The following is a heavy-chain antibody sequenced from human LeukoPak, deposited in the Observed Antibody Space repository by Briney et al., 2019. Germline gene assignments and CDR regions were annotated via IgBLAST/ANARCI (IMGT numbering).Heavy chain of an antibody. V-gene: IGHV3-23*01. CDR3: ANSLARGTYNWFDP. CDR1: GFTFSSYA. Sequence: GGSLRLSCAASGFTFSSYAMSWVRQAPGKGLEWVSAISGSGGSTYYADSVKGRFTISRDNSKNTLYLQMNSLRAEDTAVQCFANSLARGTYNWFDPWGQGTLVTVSS. CDR2: ISGSGGST. J-gene: IGHJ5*02.